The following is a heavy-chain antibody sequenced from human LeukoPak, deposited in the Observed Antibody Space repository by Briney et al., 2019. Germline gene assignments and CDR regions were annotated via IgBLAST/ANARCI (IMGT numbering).Heavy chain of an antibody. CDR1: GGSISSYY. CDR2: IYYSGSV. J-gene: IGHJ1*01. V-gene: IGHV4-59*04. Sequence: PSETLSLTCTVSGGSISSYYWSWIRQPPGKGLEWIGSIYYSGSVYYTPSLKSRVTMSVDTSGNQFYLKLGSVTAADTAIYYCARTYCDSTSCYKDFQPWGQGTLVTVSS. D-gene: IGHD2-2*02. CDR3: ARTYCDSTSCYKDFQP.